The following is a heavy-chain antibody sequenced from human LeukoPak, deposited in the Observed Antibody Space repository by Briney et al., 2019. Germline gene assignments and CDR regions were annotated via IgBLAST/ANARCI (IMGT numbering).Heavy chain of an antibody. Sequence: PGRSLRLSCAASGFTFSSYGMHWVRQALGKGLEWVAVIWYDGSNKYYADSVKGRFTISRDNSKNTLYLQMNSLRAEDTAAYYCAKADLVRGVINVFDYWGQGTLVTVSS. CDR1: GFTFSSYG. CDR3: AKADLVRGVINVFDY. CDR2: IWYDGSNK. V-gene: IGHV3-33*06. D-gene: IGHD3-10*01. J-gene: IGHJ4*02.